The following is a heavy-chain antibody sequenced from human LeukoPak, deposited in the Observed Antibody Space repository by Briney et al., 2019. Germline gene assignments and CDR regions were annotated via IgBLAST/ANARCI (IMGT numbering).Heavy chain of an antibody. CDR3: ALLAVASDFDY. D-gene: IGHD6-19*01. V-gene: IGHV3-48*03. CDR1: GFPFSVYE. CDR2: IASSGTIK. J-gene: IGHJ4*02. Sequence: GGSLRLSCVVSGFPFSVYEMNWVRQAPGKGLEWVSNIASSGTIKYYADSVKGRFSISRDNAKSSLYLQMNSLRVEDTAVYYCALLAVASDFDYWSQGALVTVSS.